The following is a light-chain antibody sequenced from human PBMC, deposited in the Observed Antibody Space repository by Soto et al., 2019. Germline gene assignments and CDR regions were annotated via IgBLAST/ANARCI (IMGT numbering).Light chain of an antibody. CDR2: DAS. V-gene: IGKV1-5*01. Sequence: DIQMTQSPSTLSASVGDRVTITCLASQSISSWLAWYQQKPGKAPKLLIYDASSLASGVPSRFSGSGSGTAFTLTISSLQPDDFATYYCQQYNSYWTFGQGTKVEIK. CDR3: QQYNSYWT. J-gene: IGKJ1*01. CDR1: QSISSW.